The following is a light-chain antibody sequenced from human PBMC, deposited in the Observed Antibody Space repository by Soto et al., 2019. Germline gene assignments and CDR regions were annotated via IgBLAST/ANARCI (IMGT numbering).Light chain of an antibody. CDR2: AAS. J-gene: IGKJ3*01. CDR1: QTLSTNS. CDR3: QQYDASPLT. Sequence: EIVLTQSPGTLSLSPGERATLSCRASQTLSTNSLAWYQQRPGQTPRLLIYAASTRDTDIPDRFNGSGSGTDFALTINRLETEDFAVYFCQQYDASPLTFGPGTTVDVK. V-gene: IGKV3-20*01.